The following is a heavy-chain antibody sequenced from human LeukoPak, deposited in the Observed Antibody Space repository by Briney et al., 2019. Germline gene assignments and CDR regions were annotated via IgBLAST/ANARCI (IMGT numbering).Heavy chain of an antibody. Sequence: SETLSLTCTASGGSMSSYYWSWIRQPPGKGLEWIGYIYYSGSTKYNPSLKSRVTISVDTSKNQFSLKLSSVTAADTAVYYCASNNWNDPWFDPWGQGTLVTVSS. D-gene: IGHD1-20*01. J-gene: IGHJ5*02. CDR2: IYYSGST. CDR1: GGSMSSYY. V-gene: IGHV4-59*08. CDR3: ASNNWNDPWFDP.